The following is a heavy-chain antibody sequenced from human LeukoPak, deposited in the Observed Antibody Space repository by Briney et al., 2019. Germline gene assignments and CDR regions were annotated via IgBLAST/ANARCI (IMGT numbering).Heavy chain of an antibody. CDR2: IRYDGSNK. CDR3: ARDYDFWSGYYSPTRGYFGY. CDR1: GFTFSGSG. Sequence: GGSLRLSCAESGFTFSGSGMHWVRQAPGKGLEWVTFIRYDGSNKYYTDSVKGRFTIPRDNSKNTLYLQMDSLRAEDTAVYYCARDYDFWSGYYSPTRGYFGYWGQGTLVTVSS. V-gene: IGHV3-30*02. D-gene: IGHD3-3*01. J-gene: IGHJ4*02.